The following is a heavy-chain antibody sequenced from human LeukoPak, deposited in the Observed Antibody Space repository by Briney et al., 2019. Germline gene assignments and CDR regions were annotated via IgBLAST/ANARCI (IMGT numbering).Heavy chain of an antibody. J-gene: IGHJ4*02. V-gene: IGHV1-2*02. D-gene: IGHD3-10*01. CDR1: GYTFTGYY. Sequence: GASVKVSCKASGYTFTGYYMHWVRQAPGQGLEWMGWINPNSGGTNYAQKLQGRVTMTRDTSISTAYMELSRLRSDDTAVYYCARHWRPDGSGSYYNPFDYWGQGTLVTVSS. CDR3: ARHWRPDGSGSYYNPFDY. CDR2: INPNSGGT.